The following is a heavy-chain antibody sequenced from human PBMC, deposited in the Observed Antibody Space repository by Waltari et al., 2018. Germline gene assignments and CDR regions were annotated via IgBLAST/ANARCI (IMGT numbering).Heavy chain of an antibody. CDR1: GFVFGRFT. CDR3: AGGQHSYDRSDYNGAFDI. V-gene: IGHV3-48*01. CDR2: ISGRDDII. D-gene: IGHD3-22*01. J-gene: IGHJ3*02. Sequence: EVPVVEPGGGLVQPGGSLRRACAASGFVFGRFTLSWVRQAPGKGREWVAYISGRDDIIYADSVKGRFTISRDNVKNSVYLQMSSLRAEDTAVYYCAGGQHSYDRSDYNGAFDIWGQGTMVTVSS.